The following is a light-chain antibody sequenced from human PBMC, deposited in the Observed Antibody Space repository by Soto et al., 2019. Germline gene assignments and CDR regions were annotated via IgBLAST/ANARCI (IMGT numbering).Light chain of an antibody. J-gene: IGLJ2*01. V-gene: IGLV3-9*01. CDR1: DIENKN. CDR2: RDS. Sequence: SYELTQPLSVSVGLGQTARITCGGNDIENKNVHWYQQKPGQAPVLVLFRDSNRPSGISERFSGSNSGNTATLSISGAQDGDEADYYCQVWHSTSVRVFGGGTKLTVL. CDR3: QVWHSTSVRV.